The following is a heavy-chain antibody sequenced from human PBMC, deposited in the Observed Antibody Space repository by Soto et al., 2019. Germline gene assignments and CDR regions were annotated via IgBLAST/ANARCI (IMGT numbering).Heavy chain of an antibody. Sequence: QVQLVESGGGVVQPGRSLRLSCAAAGFTFNSFTMHWVRQAPGKGLEWVAVISQDGSHKYTADSVKGRFTISRDDPKNTLYLQMNSLRVEDTAIYYCATWEERYFQDWGQGTLVTVSS. CDR3: ATWEERYFQD. CDR2: ISQDGSHK. V-gene: IGHV3-30*04. D-gene: IGHD1-26*01. CDR1: GFTFNSFT. J-gene: IGHJ1*01.